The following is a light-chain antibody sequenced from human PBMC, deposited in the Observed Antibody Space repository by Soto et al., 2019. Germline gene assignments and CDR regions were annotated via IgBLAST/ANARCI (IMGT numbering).Light chain of an antibody. CDR3: QKYNSAPFT. CDR1: QGISNY. V-gene: IGKV1-27*01. Sequence: DIQMTQSPSSLSASVGDRVTITCRASQGISNYLAWYQQKPGKVPHLLIYAASTVQPGIPSRFSGSGSGTDFTLTISSLQPEDVATYYGQKYNSAPFTFGPGTKVDIK. J-gene: IGKJ3*01. CDR2: AAS.